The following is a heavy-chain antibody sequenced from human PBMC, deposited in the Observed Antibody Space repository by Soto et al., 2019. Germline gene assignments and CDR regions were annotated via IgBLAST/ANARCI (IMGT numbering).Heavy chain of an antibody. CDR1: GFTFSSYA. CDR2: ISGSGGST. V-gene: IGHV3-23*01. CDR3: AKDYEYHYI. Sequence: GLMRLSCAAAGFTFSSYAMSWVRQATGKGLEWVSAISGSGGSTYYADSVKGRFTISRDNSKNTLYLQMNSLRAEDTAVYYSAKDYEYHYIWGQGTLVTVSS. J-gene: IGHJ4*02. D-gene: IGHD3-16*01.